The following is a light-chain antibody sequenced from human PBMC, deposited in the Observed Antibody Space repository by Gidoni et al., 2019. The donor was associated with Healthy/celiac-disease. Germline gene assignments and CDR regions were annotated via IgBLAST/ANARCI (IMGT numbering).Light chain of an antibody. CDR3: QQRSNWPRRWT. CDR1: QRVSSY. Sequence: EIVLTQSPATLSLSPAERATLSCRASQRVSSYLDWYQTKPGQAPRLLSYDASNGATGIPARFSGSGSGTDFTLTISSLEPEDFAVYYCQQRSNWPRRWTFGQGTKVEIK. V-gene: IGKV3-11*01. J-gene: IGKJ1*01. CDR2: DAS.